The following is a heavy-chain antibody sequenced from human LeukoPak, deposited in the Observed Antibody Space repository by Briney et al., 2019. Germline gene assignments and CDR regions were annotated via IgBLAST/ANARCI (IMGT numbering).Heavy chain of an antibody. Sequence: GGSLRLSCAASGFTFSSYTMNWVRQAPGKGLEWVSSSSSSYIYYADSVKGRFTISRDNAKNSLYLQMNSVRAEDTAVYYCARDQDGSGSYPGYWGQGTLVTVSS. V-gene: IGHV3-21*01. CDR2: SSSSYI. J-gene: IGHJ4*02. CDR3: ARDQDGSGSYPGY. D-gene: IGHD3-10*01. CDR1: GFTFSSYT.